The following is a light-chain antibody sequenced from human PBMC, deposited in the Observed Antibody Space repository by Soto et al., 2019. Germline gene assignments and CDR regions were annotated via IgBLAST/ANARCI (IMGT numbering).Light chain of an antibody. CDR1: QSVSSY. CDR2: DES. CDR3: QQSYRIPIT. V-gene: IGKV1-39*01. Sequence: DIQMTQSPSSLSASVGDRVTISCRASQSVSSYLNWYQQKPGQDPKLLIYDESTLQSGVPSRFSGSGSGTDFTLTISRLQPEDFATYYCQQSYRIPITFGQGTRLEIK. J-gene: IGKJ5*01.